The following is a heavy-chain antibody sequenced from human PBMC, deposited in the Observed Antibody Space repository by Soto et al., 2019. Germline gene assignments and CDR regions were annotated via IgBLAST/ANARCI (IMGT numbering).Heavy chain of an antibody. CDR3: ARGGGLNWYFEL. D-gene: IGHD3-16*01. V-gene: IGHV3-74*01. J-gene: IGHJ2*01. CDR1: GFTFSSYW. CDR2: INSDGSST. Sequence: EVQLVESGGGLVQPGGSLRLSCAASGFTFSSYWMHWVRQAPGKGLVWVSRINSDGSSTSYADSVKGRFTISRDNAKNSLYRQMTSLRAEDTAVYYCARGGGLNWYFELWGRGTLVTVSS.